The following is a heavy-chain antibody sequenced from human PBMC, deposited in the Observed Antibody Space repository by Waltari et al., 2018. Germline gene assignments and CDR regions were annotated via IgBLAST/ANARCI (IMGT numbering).Heavy chain of an antibody. V-gene: IGHV4-39*01. D-gene: IGHD3-22*01. J-gene: IGHJ3*02. CDR2: IYYSGST. CDR1: GGSISSSSYY. CDR3: ARLSGYYDSSGYYSAFDI. Sequence: QLQLQESGPGLVKPSETLSLTCTVSGGSISSSSYYWGWIRQPPGKGLEWIGSIYYSGSTYYNPSLKSRVTISVDTSKNQFSLKLSSVTAADTAVYYCARLSGYYDSSGYYSAFDIWGQGTMVTVSS.